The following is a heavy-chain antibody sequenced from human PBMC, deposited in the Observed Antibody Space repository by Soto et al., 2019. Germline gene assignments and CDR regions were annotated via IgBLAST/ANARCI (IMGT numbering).Heavy chain of an antibody. Sequence: SVKVSCKACGYTFTGYYMHWVGQAPGQGREWMGWINPNSGGTNYAQKFQGRVTMTRDTSISTAYMELSRLRSDDTAVYYCATVGDRGYYYYYGMDVWGQGSRVTVSS. V-gene: IGHV1-2*02. CDR1: GYTFTGYY. CDR2: INPNSGGT. CDR3: ATVGDRGYYYYYGMDV. D-gene: IGHD2-21*02. J-gene: IGHJ6*02.